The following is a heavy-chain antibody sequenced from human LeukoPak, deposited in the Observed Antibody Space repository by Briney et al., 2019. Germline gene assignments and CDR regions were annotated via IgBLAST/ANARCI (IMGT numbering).Heavy chain of an antibody. J-gene: IGHJ4*02. CDR1: GGTFSSYA. V-gene: IGHV1-18*01. D-gene: IGHD1-26*01. CDR3: ARDPNGGSYYAPRGFDY. CDR2: ISAYNGNT. Sequence: GASVKVSCKASGGTFSSYAISWVRQAPGQGLEWMGWISAYNGNTNYAQKLQGRVTMTTDTSTSTAYMELRSLRSDDTAVYYCARDPNGGSYYAPRGFDYWGQGTLVTVSS.